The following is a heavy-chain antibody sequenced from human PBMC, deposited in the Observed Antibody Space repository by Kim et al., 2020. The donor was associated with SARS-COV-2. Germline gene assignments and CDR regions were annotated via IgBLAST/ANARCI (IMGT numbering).Heavy chain of an antibody. J-gene: IGHJ4*02. Sequence: LKSRVPISVDTSKNQFSLKLSSVTAADTAVYYCARLTYYYDSSGYYYFDYWGQGTLVTVSS. CDR3: ARLTYYYDSSGYYYFDY. D-gene: IGHD3-22*01. V-gene: IGHV4-39*01.